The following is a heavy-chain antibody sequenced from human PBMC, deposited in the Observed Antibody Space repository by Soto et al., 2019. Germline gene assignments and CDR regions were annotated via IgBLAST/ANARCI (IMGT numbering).Heavy chain of an antibody. Sequence: QVQLVQSGAEVKKPGSSVKVSCKASGGTFSSYTISWVRQAPGQGLEWMGRIIPILGIANYAQKFQGRVTITADKSTSTAYMELSSLRSEDTVVYYCARGDCSGGSCYSWFDPWGQGTLVTVSS. CDR3: ARGDCSGGSCYSWFDP. CDR2: IIPILGIA. CDR1: GGTFSSYT. V-gene: IGHV1-69*02. D-gene: IGHD2-15*01. J-gene: IGHJ5*02.